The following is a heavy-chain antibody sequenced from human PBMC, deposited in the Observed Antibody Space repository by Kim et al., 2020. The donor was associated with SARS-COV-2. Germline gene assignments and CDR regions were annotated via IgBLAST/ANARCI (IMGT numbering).Heavy chain of an antibody. V-gene: IGHV7-4-1*02. Sequence: ASVKVSCKASGYSLSSYALNWVRQAPGQGLEWMGWIHPNTGNPSYAQGFTGRFVFSLDTSLSTAYLQISSLKAEDTAVYYCARIGGDGETVYWGQGTLVT. J-gene: IGHJ4*02. CDR1: GYSLSSYA. CDR3: ARIGGDGETVY. CDR2: IHPNTGNP. D-gene: IGHD3-10*01.